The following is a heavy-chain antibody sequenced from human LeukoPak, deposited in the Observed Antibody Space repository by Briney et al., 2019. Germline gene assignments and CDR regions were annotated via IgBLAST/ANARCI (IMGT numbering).Heavy chain of an antibody. CDR1: GFTFSSYG. Sequence: GGSLRLSCAASGFTFSSYGMHWVRQAPGKGLEWVAVISFGGRNKNYADSVKGRFTISRDNSKNTLYLQMNSLRAEDTAVYYCAKAQLTYCSGGSCYLIDYWGQGTLVTV. D-gene: IGHD2-15*01. CDR3: AKAQLTYCSGGSCYLIDY. J-gene: IGHJ4*02. CDR2: ISFGGRNK. V-gene: IGHV3-30*18.